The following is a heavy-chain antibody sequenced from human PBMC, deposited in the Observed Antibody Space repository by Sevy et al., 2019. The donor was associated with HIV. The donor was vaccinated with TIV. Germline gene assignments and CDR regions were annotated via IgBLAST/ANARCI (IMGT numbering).Heavy chain of an antibody. CDR2: VGPAGDQ. D-gene: IGHD5-12*01. CDR3: ARSGGYSDYGMDV. CDR1: GFTFSSYD. V-gene: IGHV3-13*05. J-gene: IGHJ6*02. Sequence: GESLKISCVAAGFTFSSYDMHWVRQVTGKGLEWISGVGPAGDQFYPGSVKGRFTISRENAKNSFYLQMNNLRAGDTAVYYCARSGGYSDYGMDVLGQGTTVTVSS.